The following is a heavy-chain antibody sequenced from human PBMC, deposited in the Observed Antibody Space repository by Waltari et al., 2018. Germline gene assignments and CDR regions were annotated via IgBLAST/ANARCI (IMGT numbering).Heavy chain of an antibody. Sequence: EVQLVESGGGLVQPGGSLRLSCAASGFPFSSYEMSWVRQAPGKGLEWVSYISSSGSTIYYADSVKGRFTISRDNAKNSLYLQMNSLRDEDTAVYYCAIRPTGKAYWGQGTLVTVSS. CDR1: GFPFSSYE. CDR3: AIRPTGKAY. J-gene: IGHJ4*02. V-gene: IGHV3-48*03. D-gene: IGHD1-1*01. CDR2: ISSSGSTI.